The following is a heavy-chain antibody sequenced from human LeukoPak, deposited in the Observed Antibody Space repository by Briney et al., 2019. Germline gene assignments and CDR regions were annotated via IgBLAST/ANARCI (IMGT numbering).Heavy chain of an antibody. J-gene: IGHJ4*02. CDR3: ARSGYDISTGFYPGDS. V-gene: IGHV1-18*01. CDR1: GYTFTSYG. Sequence: ASVKVSCKASGYTFTSYGISWVRQAPGQGLEWMGWISAYNGNTNYAQKLQGRVTMTTDTSTSTAYLELRSLRSEDTAVYYCARSGYDISTGFYPGDSWGQGTLVTVSS. CDR2: ISAYNGNT. D-gene: IGHD3-9*01.